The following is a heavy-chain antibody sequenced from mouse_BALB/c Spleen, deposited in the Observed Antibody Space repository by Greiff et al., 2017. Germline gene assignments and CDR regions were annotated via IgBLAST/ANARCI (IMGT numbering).Heavy chain of an antibody. V-gene: IGHV3-6*02. CDR3: ARGAGSSYTAWFAY. CDR1: GYSITSGYY. CDR2: ISYDGSN. J-gene: IGHJ3*01. Sequence: DEQLQESGPGLVKPSQSLSLTCSVTGYSITSGYYWNWIRQFPGNKLEWMGYISYDGSNNYNPSLKNRISITRDTSKNQFFLKLNSVTTEDTATYYCARGAGSSYTAWFAYWGQGTLVTVSA. D-gene: IGHD1-1*01.